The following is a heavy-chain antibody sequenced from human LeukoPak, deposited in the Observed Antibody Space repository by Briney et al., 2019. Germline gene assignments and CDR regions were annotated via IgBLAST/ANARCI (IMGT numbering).Heavy chain of an antibody. D-gene: IGHD6-13*01. V-gene: IGHV3-23*01. CDR1: RFTFSSYG. J-gene: IGHJ4*02. CDR2: ISGSGGST. CDR3: AKEGGLRSSRSFDF. Sequence: GGSLRLSCAASRFTFSSYGMSWVRQAPGKGLEWVSGISGSGGSTYYADSAKGRFTISRDNSKNTLYLQMNSLRVEDTAVYYCAKEGGLRSSRSFDFWGQGTLVIVSS.